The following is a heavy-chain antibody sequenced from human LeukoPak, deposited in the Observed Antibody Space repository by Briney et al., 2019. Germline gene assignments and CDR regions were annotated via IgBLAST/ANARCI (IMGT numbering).Heavy chain of an antibody. D-gene: IGHD3-16*01. J-gene: IGHJ5*02. CDR2: INPNSGGT. Sequence: GASVKVSCKASGYTFTGYYMHWVRQAPGQGLEWMGWINPNSGGTNYAQKFQGRVTMTRDTSISTAYMELSRLRSDDTAVYYCARPRGYAIWGNWFDPWGQGTLVTVSS. CDR1: GYTFTGYY. V-gene: IGHV1-2*02. CDR3: ARPRGYAIWGNWFDP.